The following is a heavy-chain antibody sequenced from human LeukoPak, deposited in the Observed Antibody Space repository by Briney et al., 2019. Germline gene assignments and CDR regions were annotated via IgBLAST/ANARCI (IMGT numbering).Heavy chain of an antibody. CDR1: GFTFTSYT. D-gene: IGHD1-26*01. V-gene: IGHV3-21*01. CDR2: ISSSSSYI. CDR3: AREVVGATTFFYY. Sequence: PGGSLRLSCAASGFTFTSYTMNWVRQAPGKGLEWVSSISSSSSYIYYADSVKGRFTISRDNAKNSLYLQMNSLRAEDTAVYYCAREVVGATTFFYYWGQGTLVTVSS. J-gene: IGHJ4*02.